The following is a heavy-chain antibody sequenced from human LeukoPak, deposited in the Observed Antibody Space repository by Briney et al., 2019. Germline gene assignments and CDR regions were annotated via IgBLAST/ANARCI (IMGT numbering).Heavy chain of an antibody. CDR2: ISWNSGSV. CDR3: AKFGPPRSPDPVPTTYYYGMDV. J-gene: IGHJ6*02. V-gene: IGHV3-9*01. D-gene: IGHD1-1*01. CDR1: KFSFREYA. Sequence: PGGSLRLSCGASKFSFREYAMHWVRQAPGKGLEWVSGISWNSGSVGYADSVKGRFTISRDNAKNSLYLQMNSLRAEDTALYYCAKFGPPRSPDPVPTTYYYGMDVWGQGTTVTVSS.